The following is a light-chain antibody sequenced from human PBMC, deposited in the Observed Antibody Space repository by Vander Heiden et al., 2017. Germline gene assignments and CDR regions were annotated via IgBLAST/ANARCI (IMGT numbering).Light chain of an antibody. J-gene: IGKJ1*01. Sequence: EIVMTQSPATLSMSPGQGATLYCRASQSISNCFSAWYQKKPGQAPRLLIYDATTRDTGIPNRFSGSGSAKDFTLTISSLPSEDFAVYYCLQYNNWPRTFGQGTKVEIK. V-gene: IGKV3D-15*01. CDR3: LQYNNWPRT. CDR1: QSISNCF. CDR2: DAT.